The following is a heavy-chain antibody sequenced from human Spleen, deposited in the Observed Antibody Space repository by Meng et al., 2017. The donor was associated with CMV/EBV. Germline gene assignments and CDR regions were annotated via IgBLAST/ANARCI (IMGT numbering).Heavy chain of an antibody. D-gene: IGHD2-2*01. Sequence: SETLSLTCTVSGYSISSGYYWGWIRQPPGEGLEWIVSIYHSGTTNYNPSLKSRVAVSVDTSKNQFSLKLNSVTAADTAVYYCARHTSKYSTSWPVKDWGQGTLVTVSS. J-gene: IGHJ4*02. V-gene: IGHV4-38-2*02. CDR1: GYSISSGYY. CDR2: IYHSGTT. CDR3: ARHTSKYSTSWPVKD.